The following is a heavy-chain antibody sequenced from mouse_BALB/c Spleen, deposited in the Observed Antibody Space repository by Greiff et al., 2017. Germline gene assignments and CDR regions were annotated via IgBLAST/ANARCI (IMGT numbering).Heavy chain of an antibody. V-gene: IGHV5-6*01. J-gene: IGHJ3*01. D-gene: IGHD2-2*01. CDR3: ARTGGDDRGFAY. CDR2: ISSGGSYT. Sequence: EVKVVESGGDLVKPGGSLKLSCAASGFTFSSYGMSWVRQTPDKRLEWVATISSGGSYTYYPDSVKGRFTISRDNAKNTLYLQMSSLKSEDTAMYYCARTGGDDRGFAYWGQGTLVTVSA. CDR1: GFTFSSYG.